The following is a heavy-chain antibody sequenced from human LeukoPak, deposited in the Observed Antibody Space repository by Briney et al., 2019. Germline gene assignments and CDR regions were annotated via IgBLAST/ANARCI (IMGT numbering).Heavy chain of an antibody. Sequence: GGSLRLSCAASGFTFRDSAMHWVRQVPGKGLEWVSSISWNSDNIDYVDSVKGRFTISRDNAKNSLYLEMNSLKAEDTAVYYCARDPGCLDYWGQGTLVTVSS. CDR3: ARDPGCLDY. J-gene: IGHJ4*02. D-gene: IGHD6-19*01. V-gene: IGHV3-9*01. CDR2: ISWNSDNI. CDR1: GFTFRDSA.